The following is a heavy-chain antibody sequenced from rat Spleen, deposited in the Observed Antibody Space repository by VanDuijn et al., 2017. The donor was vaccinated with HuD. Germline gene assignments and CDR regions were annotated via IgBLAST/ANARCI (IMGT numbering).Heavy chain of an antibody. CDR3: ARHRVPGYNYYVMDA. V-gene: IGHV5-25*01. D-gene: IGHD1-4*01. J-gene: IGHJ4*01. Sequence: EVQLVESGGGLVQPGRSLKLSCAASGFTFSNYDMAWVRQAPTKGLEWVASISTSGGSTYYRDSVKGRFTVSRDNAKSTLYLQMDSLRSEDTATYYCARHRVPGYNYYVMDAWGQGASVTVSS. CDR1: GFTFSNYD. CDR2: ISTSGGST.